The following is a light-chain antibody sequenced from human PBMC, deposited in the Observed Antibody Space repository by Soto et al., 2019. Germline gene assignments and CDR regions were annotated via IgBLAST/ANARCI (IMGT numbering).Light chain of an antibody. CDR2: GAS. V-gene: IGKV3-15*01. Sequence: EIVLTQSPGTLSLSPGERATLSCRASQSVGSDLAWYQQKPGQAPRLLIFGASSRATGIPARFSGSGSGTEFTLIINSLQSADFAIYSCQQFNKWPYTFGQWTKVDIK. J-gene: IGKJ2*01. CDR1: QSVGSD. CDR3: QQFNKWPYT.